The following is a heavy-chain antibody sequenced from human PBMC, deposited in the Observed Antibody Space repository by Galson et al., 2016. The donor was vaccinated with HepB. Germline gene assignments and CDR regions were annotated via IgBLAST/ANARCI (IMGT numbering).Heavy chain of an antibody. CDR3: ARVTRIAATGTGFDY. D-gene: IGHD6-13*01. CDR2: VYYSGST. Sequence: ETLSLTCTVSGGSISSYYWSWIRQPPGKGLEWIGYVYYSGSTDYNPSLKSRVSISVDTSKNQFSLKLSSVSAADTAMYYCARVTRIAATGTGFDYWGQGTLVTVSS. V-gene: IGHV4-59*01. CDR1: GGSISSYY. J-gene: IGHJ4*02.